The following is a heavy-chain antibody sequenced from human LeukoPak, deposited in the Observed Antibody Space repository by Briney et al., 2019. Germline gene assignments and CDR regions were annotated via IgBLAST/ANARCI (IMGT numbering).Heavy chain of an antibody. CDR1: GGSISSSSYY. CDR2: INSDARST. CDR3: ARDPRGPTGYDRSDRDTFDY. J-gene: IGHJ4*02. Sequence: ETLSLTCTVSGGSISSSSYYWGWVRQAPGKGLVWVSRINSDARSTSYADSVKGRFTISRDNAKNTLYLQMNSLRPEDTAVYHCARDPRGPTGYDRSDRDTFDYWGQGTLVIVSS. D-gene: IGHD3-22*01. V-gene: IGHV3-74*01.